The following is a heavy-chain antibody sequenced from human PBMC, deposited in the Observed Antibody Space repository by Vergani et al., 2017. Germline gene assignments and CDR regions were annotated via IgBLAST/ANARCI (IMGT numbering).Heavy chain of an antibody. Sequence: QVQLQESGPGLVKPSETLSLTCAVSGYSISSGYYWGWIRQPPGKGLEWIGSIYHSGSTYYNPSLKSRVTISVDTSKNQFSLKLSSVTAADTAVYYCARGHSTYYYDSSGYYGGYFDYWGQGTLVTVSS. CDR3: ARGHSTYYYDSSGYYGGYFDY. CDR2: IYHSGST. CDR1: GYSISSGYY. V-gene: IGHV4-38-2*01. J-gene: IGHJ4*02. D-gene: IGHD3-22*01.